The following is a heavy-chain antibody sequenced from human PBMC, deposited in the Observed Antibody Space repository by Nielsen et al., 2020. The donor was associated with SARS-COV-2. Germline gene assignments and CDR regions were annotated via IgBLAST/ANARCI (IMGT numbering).Heavy chain of an antibody. Sequence: SETLSLTCTVSGGSISSSSYYWGWIRQPPGKGREWIGRIYYSGSTYYNPSLKSRVTISVDTSKNQFSLKLSSVTAADTAVYYCARDTPRPRYYYDRSGYYYGAFDIWGQGTMVTVSS. V-gene: IGHV4-39*07. D-gene: IGHD3-22*01. CDR2: IYYSGST. CDR1: GGSISSSSYY. CDR3: ARDTPRPRYYYDRSGYYYGAFDI. J-gene: IGHJ3*02.